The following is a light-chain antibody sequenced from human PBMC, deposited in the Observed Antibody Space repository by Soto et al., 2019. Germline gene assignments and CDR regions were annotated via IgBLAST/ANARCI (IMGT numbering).Light chain of an antibody. V-gene: IGKV3-11*02. CDR3: QQRSTWQT. J-gene: IGKJ2*01. CDR1: QSVSTY. Sequence: EIVLTQSPATLSLSPGERATLSCRASQSVSTYLAWYQQKPGQAPRLLIHDASKRAAGIPARFSGSGSGRDFTLTISSLEHEAFAVYHCQQRSTWQTVGQGTKLEIK. CDR2: DAS.